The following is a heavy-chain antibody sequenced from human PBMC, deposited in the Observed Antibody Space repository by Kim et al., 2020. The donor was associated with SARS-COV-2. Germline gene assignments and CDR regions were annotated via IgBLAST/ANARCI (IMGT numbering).Heavy chain of an antibody. CDR1: GFTFSNAW. D-gene: IGHD2-2*01. CDR3: TTDVRPYIVVVPAAVGY. Sequence: GGSLRLSCAASGFTFSNAWMSWVRQAPGKGLEWVGRIKSKTDGGTTDYAAPVKGRFTISRDDSKNTLYLQMNSLKTEDTAVYYCTTDVRPYIVVVPAAVGYWGQGTLVTVSS. CDR2: IKSKTDGGTT. J-gene: IGHJ4*02. V-gene: IGHV3-15*01.